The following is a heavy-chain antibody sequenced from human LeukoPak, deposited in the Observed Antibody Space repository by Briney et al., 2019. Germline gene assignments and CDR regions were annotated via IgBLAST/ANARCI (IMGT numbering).Heavy chain of an antibody. V-gene: IGHV1-46*01. CDR3: ARENTDLTFDY. Sequence: ASVNVSCKASGYTFTSYYMHWVRQAPGQGLEWMGIINPSGGSTSYAQKFQGRVTMTTDTSTSTAYMELRSLRSDDTAVYYCARENTDLTFDYWGQGTLVTVSS. CDR2: INPSGGST. CDR1: GYTFTSYY. J-gene: IGHJ4*02. D-gene: IGHD5-18*01.